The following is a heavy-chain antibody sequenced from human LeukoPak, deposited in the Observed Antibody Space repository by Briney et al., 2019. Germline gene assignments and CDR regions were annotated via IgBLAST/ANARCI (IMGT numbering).Heavy chain of an antibody. J-gene: IGHJ6*02. CDR1: GFSFSSYS. D-gene: IGHD2-21*02. CDR3: ARVHAYCGGDCYSIWPLYYYYGMDV. V-gene: IGHV3-21*01. CDR2: ISSSSSDI. Sequence: PGGSLRLSCAASGFSFSSYSMNWVRQAPGKGLEWVSSISSSSSDIFHADSMKGRFTISRDNAKNSLYLQMNSLRAEDTAVYYCARVHAYCGGDCYSIWPLYYYYGMDVWGQGTTVTVSS.